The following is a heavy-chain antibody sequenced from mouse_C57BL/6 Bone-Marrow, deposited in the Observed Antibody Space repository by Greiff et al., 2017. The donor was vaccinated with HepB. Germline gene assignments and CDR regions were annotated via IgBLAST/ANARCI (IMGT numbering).Heavy chain of an antibody. V-gene: IGHV5-4*01. CDR1: GFTFSSYA. CDR3: ARELGGFDY. CDR2: ISDGGSYT. D-gene: IGHD4-1*01. Sequence: EVHLVESGGGLVKPGGSLKLSCAASGFTFSSYAMSWVRQTPEKRLEWVATISDGGSYTYYPDNVKGRFTISRDNAKKNLYLQMSHLKSEDTAMYYCARELGGFDYWGQGTTLTVSS. J-gene: IGHJ2*01.